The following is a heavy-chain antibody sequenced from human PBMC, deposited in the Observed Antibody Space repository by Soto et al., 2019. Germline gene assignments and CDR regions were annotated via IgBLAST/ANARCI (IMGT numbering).Heavy chain of an antibody. V-gene: IGHV6-1*01. CDR2: TYSRSKWYN. D-gene: IGHD5-12*01. Sequence: LSQTLSLTCAISGDSVSSNTASWNWVRQSPSRGLEWLGRTYSRSKWYNDYAVSVKSRIIINPDTSKNQSSLQLNSVTPEDTAVYYCAKGDNLGPKTGYAFDPWGQGILVTVSS. CDR3: AKGDNLGPKTGYAFDP. CDR1: GDSVSSNTAS. J-gene: IGHJ5*02.